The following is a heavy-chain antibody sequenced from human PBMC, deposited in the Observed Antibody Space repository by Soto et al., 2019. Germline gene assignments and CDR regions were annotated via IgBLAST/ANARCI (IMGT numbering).Heavy chain of an antibody. J-gene: IGHJ6*02. CDR2: IDPSDSYT. CDR1: GYSFTSYW. Sequence: GESLKISCKGSGYSFTSYWISWVRQMPGKVLEWMGRIDPSDSYTNYSPSFQGHVTISADKSISTAYLQWSSLKASDTAMYYCARRPGRFGELSLPYYYGMDVWGQGXTVTV. CDR3: ARRPGRFGELSLPYYYGMDV. D-gene: IGHD3-10*01. V-gene: IGHV5-10-1*01.